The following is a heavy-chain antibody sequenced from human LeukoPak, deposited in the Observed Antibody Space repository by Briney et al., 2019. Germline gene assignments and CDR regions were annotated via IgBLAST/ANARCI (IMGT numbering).Heavy chain of an antibody. V-gene: IGHV3-66*01. CDR2: IHSGGST. J-gene: IGHJ4*02. Sequence: GGSLRLSCAASGFIVSRNYMSWVRQAPGKGLEWVSVIHSGGSTYYADSVKGRFTISRDNAKNLLYLQMNSLRAEDTAIYYCARENSGIAATDIIDYWGQGTLVTVSS. D-gene: IGHD6-13*01. CDR3: ARENSGIAATDIIDY. CDR1: GFIVSRNY.